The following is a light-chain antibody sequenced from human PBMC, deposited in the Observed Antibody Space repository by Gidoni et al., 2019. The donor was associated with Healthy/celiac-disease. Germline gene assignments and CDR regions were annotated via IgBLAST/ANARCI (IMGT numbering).Light chain of an antibody. CDR1: PSVLYSSNNKNY. CDR2: WAS. J-gene: IGKJ2*01. V-gene: IGKV4-1*01. CDR3: QQDYSTPQNT. Sequence: DIVMTQSPDSLAVSLGESATINCKSSPSVLYSSNNKNYLAWYQQKPGQPPKLLIYWASTRESGVTARFSGSGSGTDFTLTISSLQAEDVAVYYCQQDYSTPQNTFGQGTKLEIK.